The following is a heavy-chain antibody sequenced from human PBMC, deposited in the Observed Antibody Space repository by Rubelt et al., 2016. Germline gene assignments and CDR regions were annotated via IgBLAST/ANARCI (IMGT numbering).Heavy chain of an antibody. CDR2: IYYSGST. Sequence: QLQLQESGPGLVKPSETLSLTCTVSGGSISSSSYYWGWIRQPPGKGLEWIGYIYYSGSTNYNPSLKSRVTISVDTSKNQFSLKLSSVTAADTAVYYCASARGYSLGWFDPWGQGTLVTVSS. CDR3: ASARGYSLGWFDP. V-gene: IGHV4-61*05. J-gene: IGHJ5*02. CDR1: GGSISSSSYY. D-gene: IGHD5-18*01.